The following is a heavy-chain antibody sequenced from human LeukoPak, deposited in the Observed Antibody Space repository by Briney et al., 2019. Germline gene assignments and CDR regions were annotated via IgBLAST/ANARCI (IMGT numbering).Heavy chain of an antibody. D-gene: IGHD1-26*01. V-gene: IGHV3-21*01. CDR2: ISSSSSYI. CDR1: GFTFSSYS. J-gene: IGHJ6*02. Sequence: PGGSLRLSCAASGFTFSSYSMNWVRQAPGKGLEWVSSISSSSSYIYYADSVKGRFTISRDNAMNSLYLQMNSLRAEDTAVYYCARDHVVGATGGMDVWGQGTTVTVSS. CDR3: ARDHVVGATGGMDV.